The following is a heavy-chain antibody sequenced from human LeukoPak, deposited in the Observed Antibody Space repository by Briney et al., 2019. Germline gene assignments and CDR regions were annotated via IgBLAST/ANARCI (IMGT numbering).Heavy chain of an antibody. J-gene: IGHJ4*02. CDR3: ARVREVRGILYYFDY. Sequence: GASVKVSCKASGGTFSNYAITWVRQAPGQGLEWMGWINTNTGNPTYAQGFTGRFVFSLDTSVSTAYLQISSLKAEDTAVYYCARVREVRGILYYFDYWGQGTLVTVSS. CDR1: GGTFSNYA. D-gene: IGHD3-10*01. CDR2: INTNTGNP. V-gene: IGHV7-4-1*02.